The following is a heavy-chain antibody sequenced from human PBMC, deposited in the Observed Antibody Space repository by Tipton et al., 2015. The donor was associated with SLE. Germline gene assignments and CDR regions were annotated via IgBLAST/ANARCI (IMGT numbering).Heavy chain of an antibody. V-gene: IGHV1-46*01. J-gene: IGHJ4*02. CDR3: ARDGSSSSYFDY. CDR2: INPSAGST. D-gene: IGHD6-13*01. Sequence: QLVQSGAKVKKPGASVKVSCKASGYTFTSYYMHWVRQAPGQGLEWMGVINPSAGSTSYAQKFQGRVIMTRDTSTRTAYMELSSLRSEDTAVYYCARDGSSSSYFDYWGQGTLVTVSS. CDR1: GYTFTSYY.